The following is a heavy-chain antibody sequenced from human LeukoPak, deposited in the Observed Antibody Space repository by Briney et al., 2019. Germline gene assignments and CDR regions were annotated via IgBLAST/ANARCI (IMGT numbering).Heavy chain of an antibody. D-gene: IGHD5-18*01. Sequence: GGSLRLSCAASGLTFSNYWMHWVRQAPGKGLVWVSHINGDGSSTNYADSVKGRFTISRDNTKNTLYLQMNSLRAEDTAVYSCARGKYNYGLDSWGQGTLVTVSS. CDR3: ARGKYNYGLDS. CDR1: GLTFSNYW. V-gene: IGHV3-74*01. J-gene: IGHJ4*02. CDR2: INGDGSST.